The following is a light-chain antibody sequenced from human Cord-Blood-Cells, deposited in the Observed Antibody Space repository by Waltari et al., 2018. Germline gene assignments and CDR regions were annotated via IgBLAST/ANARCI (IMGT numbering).Light chain of an antibody. CDR2: DVS. CDR3: SSYTSSSTYV. CDR1: SSDVGGYNY. Sequence: QSALTQPASVSGSPGQSITISCTGTSSDVGGYNYVSWYQQPPGKAPKLMIYDVSNRPSGVSNRFSGSKSVNTASLTISGLQSEDEADYYCSSYTSSSTYVFGTGTKVTVL. J-gene: IGLJ1*01. V-gene: IGLV2-14*01.